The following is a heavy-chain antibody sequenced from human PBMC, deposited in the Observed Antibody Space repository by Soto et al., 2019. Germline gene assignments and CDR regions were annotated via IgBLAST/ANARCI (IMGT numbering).Heavy chain of an antibody. D-gene: IGHD2-15*01. V-gene: IGHV4-4*07. CDR2: IYISGSI. CDR3: VRDCSGGGCYSDYGMDV. CDR1: GDSVSSYY. Sequence: SETLSLTCTVSGDSVSSYYWSWIRQPAGRGLEWIGRIYISGSIDYNPSLKGRVSMSVDRSKNQFSLKLTSVTAADTAVYYCVRDCSGGGCYSDYGMDVWGQGTTVTVSS. J-gene: IGHJ6*02.